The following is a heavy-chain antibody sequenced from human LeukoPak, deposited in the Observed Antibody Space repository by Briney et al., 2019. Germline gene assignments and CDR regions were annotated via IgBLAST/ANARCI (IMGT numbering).Heavy chain of an antibody. CDR2: INPIGCST. Sequence: SEPVSCQASGYTFTRYYMHWVRQAPRQVLAWMGIINPIGCSTTYPHQFQGRVPMTRHPSTGTASMERSSLRSEDTAVYYCARGVYDFWSGYLYYFDYWGRGTLVTVSS. CDR1: GYTFTRYY. CDR3: ARGVYDFWSGYLYYFDY. V-gene: IGHV1-46*03. D-gene: IGHD3-3*01. J-gene: IGHJ4*02.